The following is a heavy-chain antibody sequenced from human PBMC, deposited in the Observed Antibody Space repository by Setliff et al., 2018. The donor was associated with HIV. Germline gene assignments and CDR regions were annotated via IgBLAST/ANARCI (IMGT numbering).Heavy chain of an antibody. CDR2: IKQDGSEK. D-gene: IGHD1-7*01. CDR1: GITFSNSW. J-gene: IGHJ4*02. V-gene: IGHV3-7*01. Sequence: GGSLRLSCAASGITFSNSWMSWVRQAPGKGLEWVASIKQDGSEKYYVDSVKGRFTISRDNAKKSMYLQMNSLRAEDAAVYYCARARTGTTHYWGQGTLVTVSS. CDR3: ARARTGTTHY.